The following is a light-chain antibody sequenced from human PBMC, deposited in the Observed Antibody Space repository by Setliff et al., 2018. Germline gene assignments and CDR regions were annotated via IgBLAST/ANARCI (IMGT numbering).Light chain of an antibody. CDR1: SSDVGYYNY. CDR3: SSYTSSSTRV. V-gene: IGLV2-14*01. CDR2: EVS. Sequence: QSALTQPASVSGSPGQSITISCTGTSSDVGYYNYVSWYQQHPGKAPKLMIYEVSNRPSGVSNRFSGSKSGNTASLTISGLQAEDEADYYCSSYTSSSTRVLGTGTKVTV. J-gene: IGLJ1*01.